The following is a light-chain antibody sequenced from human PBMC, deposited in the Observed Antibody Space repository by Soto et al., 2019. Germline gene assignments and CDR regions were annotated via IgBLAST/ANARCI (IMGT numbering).Light chain of an antibody. V-gene: IGLV2-8*01. CDR3: SSYAGSNNVL. CDR1: SSDVGGYNY. J-gene: IGLJ2*01. CDR2: EVS. Sequence: QSALTQPPSASGSPGQSVTISCTGTSSDVGGYNYVSWYQQHPGKAPKLMIYEVSKRPSGVPDRFSGSTSGNTASLTVSGLQAEDEDEYYCSSYAGSNNVLFGGGTKLTGL.